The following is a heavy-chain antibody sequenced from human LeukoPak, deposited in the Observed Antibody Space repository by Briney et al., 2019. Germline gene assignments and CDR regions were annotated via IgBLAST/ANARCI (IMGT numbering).Heavy chain of an antibody. Sequence: PGGSLRLSCAASGFTLSNHEMNWVRQAPGKGLEWVSYISSSGSSIYYADSVKGRFTISRDNAKNSLYLQMNSLRAEDTAVYYCARQHYDFWLPADYWGQGTLVTVSS. D-gene: IGHD3-3*01. J-gene: IGHJ4*02. V-gene: IGHV3-48*03. CDR3: ARQHYDFWLPADY. CDR1: GFTLSNHE. CDR2: ISSSGSSI.